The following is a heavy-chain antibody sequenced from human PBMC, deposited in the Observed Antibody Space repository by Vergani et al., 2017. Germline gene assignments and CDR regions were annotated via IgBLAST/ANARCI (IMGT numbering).Heavy chain of an antibody. CDR2: INPNSGGT. CDR3: ARVGSASRDYYDSSGYIDY. Sequence: QVQLVQSGAEVKKPGASVKVSCKASGYTFTGYYMHWVRQAPGQGLEWMGWINPNSGGTNYAQKFQGRVTMTRDTYISTAYMELSRLRSDDTAVYYCARVGSASRDYYDSSGYIDYWGQGTLVTVSS. J-gene: IGHJ4*02. D-gene: IGHD3-22*01. CDR1: GYTFTGYY. V-gene: IGHV1-2*02.